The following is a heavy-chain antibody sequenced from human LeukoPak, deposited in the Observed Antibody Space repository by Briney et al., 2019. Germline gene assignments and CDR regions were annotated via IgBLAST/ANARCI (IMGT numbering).Heavy chain of an antibody. J-gene: IGHJ4*02. V-gene: IGHV1-2*02. Sequence: ASVKVPCKASGYTFTGYYMHWVRQAPGQGLEWMGWINPNSGGTNYAQKFQGRATMTRDTSISTAYMELSRLRSDDTAVYYCARRIAAAGMYYFDYWGQGTLVTVSS. CDR1: GYTFTGYY. D-gene: IGHD6-13*01. CDR2: INPNSGGT. CDR3: ARRIAAAGMYYFDY.